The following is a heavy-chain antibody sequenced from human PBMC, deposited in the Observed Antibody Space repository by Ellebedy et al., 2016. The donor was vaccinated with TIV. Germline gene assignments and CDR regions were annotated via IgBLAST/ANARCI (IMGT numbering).Heavy chain of an antibody. J-gene: IGHJ4*02. Sequence: MPSETLSLTCTVSGGSISSGDYYWSWLRQRPGQGLEWFGYIYYSGIPYYNPSLKSRVTIAVDTSKNQFSLKLSSVTAATTAVYYCARALGYCSGGSCYEVRLDFWGQGTLVTVSS. D-gene: IGHD2-15*01. CDR3: ARALGYCSGGSCYEVRLDF. CDR2: IYYSGIP. V-gene: IGHV4-30-4*01. CDR1: GGSISSGDYY.